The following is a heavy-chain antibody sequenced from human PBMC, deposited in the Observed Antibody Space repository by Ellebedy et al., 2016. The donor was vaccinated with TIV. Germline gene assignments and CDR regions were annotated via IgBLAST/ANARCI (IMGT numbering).Heavy chain of an antibody. Sequence: GGSLRLXXVASGFTFRSHGIYWARQAPGKGLEWVAVISSDGSNKYYADSVKGRFTISTDNSKNTLYLQMNSLRTDDMAVYYCARGGSSGSSDYWGQGTLVTVSS. J-gene: IGHJ4*02. CDR2: ISSDGSNK. CDR3: ARGGSSGSSDY. CDR1: GFTFRSHG. D-gene: IGHD3-10*01. V-gene: IGHV3-30*03.